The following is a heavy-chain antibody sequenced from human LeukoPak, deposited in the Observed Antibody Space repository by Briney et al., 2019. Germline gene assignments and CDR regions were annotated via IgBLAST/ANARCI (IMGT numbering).Heavy chain of an antibody. J-gene: IGHJ2*01. CDR2: VYTNGAS. CDR1: GGSISGFY. D-gene: IGHD1-1*01. V-gene: IGHV4-4*07. CDR3: ARVNWEGYFDL. Sequence: SETLSLTCTVSGGSISGFYWSWFRQSAEKGLEWIGRVYTNGASNYNPFLKSRVTISVDTSKDQVSLKLTSLTAADTAVYYCARVNWEGYFDLWGRGTLVTASS.